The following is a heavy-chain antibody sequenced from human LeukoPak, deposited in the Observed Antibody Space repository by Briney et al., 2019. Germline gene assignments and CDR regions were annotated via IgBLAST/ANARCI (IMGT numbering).Heavy chain of an antibody. V-gene: IGHV3-23*01. CDR1: GLTFSSYA. D-gene: IGHD5-24*01. CDR2: ISGSGGTT. CDR3: ATRGSDGYNANYYGMDV. Sequence: TGGSLRLSCAGSGLTFSSYAMSWVRQAPGKGPEWVSVISGSGGTTYYADSVKGRFTISRDNSENTLFLQMNTLRAEDTAVYYCATRGSDGYNANYYGMDVWGQGTTVTVSS. J-gene: IGHJ6*02.